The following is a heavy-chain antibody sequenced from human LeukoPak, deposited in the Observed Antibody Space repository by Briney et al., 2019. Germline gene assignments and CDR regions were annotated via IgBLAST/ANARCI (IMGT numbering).Heavy chain of an antibody. D-gene: IGHD3-22*01. CDR1: GFTFSSYW. Sequence: PGGSLRLSCAASGFTFSSYWMSWVRQAPGKGLEWVANIKQDGSEKYYVDSVKGRFTIASDNAKNSLYLQMNSLRAEDTAVYYCERLQARYYYDSCGYYYGPCYYFDYWGQGTLVTVSS. CDR3: ERLQARYYYDSCGYYYGPCYYFDY. J-gene: IGHJ4*02. V-gene: IGHV3-7*01. CDR2: IKQDGSEK.